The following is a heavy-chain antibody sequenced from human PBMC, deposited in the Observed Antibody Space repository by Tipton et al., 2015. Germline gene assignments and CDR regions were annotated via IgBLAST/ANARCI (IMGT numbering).Heavy chain of an antibody. CDR1: GDSFSSYW. CDR2: IYPADSDT. CDR3: ATLQGYCTDGSCYWDY. D-gene: IGHD2-15*01. V-gene: IGHV5-51*01. Sequence: VQLVQSGAEVKKPGESLKISCKGSGDSFSSYWIGWVRQMPGKGLEWMGIIYPADSDTRYSPSFQGRVTISADKSISIAYLQWGSLKASDTAMYYCATLQGYCTDGSCYWDYWGQGTLVTVSS. J-gene: IGHJ4*02.